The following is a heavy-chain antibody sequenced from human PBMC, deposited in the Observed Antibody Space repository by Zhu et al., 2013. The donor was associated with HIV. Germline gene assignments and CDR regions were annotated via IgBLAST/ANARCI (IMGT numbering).Heavy chain of an antibody. CDR2: ISAYNGNT. CDR3: ARALYGGNSGDWYLDV. J-gene: IGHJ2*01. Sequence: QAQLVQSGAEVKKPGASVKVSCKASGYTFSTYSVSWVRQAPGQRLEWMGWISAYNGNTNYVQNLQGRITMTRNTSTSTVYMELRSLRSDDTAVYYCARALYGGNSGDWYLDVWGRGTLVTVSS. CDR1: GYTFSTYS. V-gene: IGHV1-18*01. D-gene: IGHD2-21*02.